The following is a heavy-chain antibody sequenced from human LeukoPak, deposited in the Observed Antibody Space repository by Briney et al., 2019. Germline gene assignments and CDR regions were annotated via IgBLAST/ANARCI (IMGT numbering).Heavy chain of an antibody. D-gene: IGHD3-10*01. Sequence: GASVTVSCKASGYTFTSYYMHWVRQAPGQGLEWMGIINPSGGSTSYAQKFQGRVTMTRDTSTSTVYMELSSLRSEDTAVYYCAREGITMVRGTNYYYYYGMDVWGKGTTVTVSS. CDR2: INPSGGST. J-gene: IGHJ6*04. V-gene: IGHV1-46*01. CDR1: GYTFTSYY. CDR3: AREGITMVRGTNYYYYYGMDV.